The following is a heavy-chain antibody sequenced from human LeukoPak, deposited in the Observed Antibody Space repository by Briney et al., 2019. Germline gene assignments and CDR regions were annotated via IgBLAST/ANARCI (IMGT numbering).Heavy chain of an antibody. D-gene: IGHD2-2*01. Sequence: ASETLSLTCAVYGGSFSGYYWGWIRQPPGKGLEWIGEINHSGSTNYNPSLKSRVTISVDTSKNQFSLKLSSVTAADTAVYYCARGALGVVVPDDYWGQGTLVTVSS. CDR1: GGSFSGYY. CDR2: INHSGST. CDR3: ARGALGVVVPDDY. J-gene: IGHJ4*02. V-gene: IGHV4-34*01.